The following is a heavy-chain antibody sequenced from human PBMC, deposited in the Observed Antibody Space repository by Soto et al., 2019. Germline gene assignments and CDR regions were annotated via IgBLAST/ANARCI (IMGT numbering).Heavy chain of an antibody. D-gene: IGHD2-2*01. V-gene: IGHV3-15*01. J-gene: IGHJ4*02. Sequence: GGSLRLSCAASGFTFSNAWMSWVRQAPGKGLEWVGRIKSKTDGGTTDYAAPVKGRFTISRDDSKNMLYLQMNSLKTEDTAVYYCTTEPDIVVVPAAPYYFDYWGQGTLVTVSS. CDR1: GFTFSNAW. CDR3: TTEPDIVVVPAAPYYFDY. CDR2: IKSKTDGGTT.